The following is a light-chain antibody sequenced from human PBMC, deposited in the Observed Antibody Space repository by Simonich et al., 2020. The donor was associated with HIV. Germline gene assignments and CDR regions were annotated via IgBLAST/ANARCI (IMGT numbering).Light chain of an antibody. J-gene: IGKJ2*01. CDR2: QAS. CDR3: QQYNSYAYT. CDR1: QSISSW. V-gene: IGKV1-5*03. Sequence: DIQMTQSPSTLSAAVGDRVTITCRASQSISSWLAWYQQKPGKAPKLLIYQASSLERGVPSRFSGSGSGTQFTLTISSLQPDDFATYYCQQYNSYAYTFGQGTKLEIK.